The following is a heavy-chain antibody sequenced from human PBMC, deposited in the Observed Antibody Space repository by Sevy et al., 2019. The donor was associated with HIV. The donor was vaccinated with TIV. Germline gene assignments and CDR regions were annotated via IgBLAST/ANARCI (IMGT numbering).Heavy chain of an antibody. CDR2: IGAYNGNT. Sequence: ASVKVSCKASGYTFTTYGISWVRQAPGQGLEWMGWIGAYNGNTNYAQKFQGRVTMTTDTSTSTAYMELRSLRSVDAAVYFWARGGRVWYMHFDYWGQANLVTVSS. D-gene: IGHD1-1*01. J-gene: IGHJ4*02. CDR1: GYTFTTYG. CDR3: ARGGRVWYMHFDY. V-gene: IGHV1-18*01.